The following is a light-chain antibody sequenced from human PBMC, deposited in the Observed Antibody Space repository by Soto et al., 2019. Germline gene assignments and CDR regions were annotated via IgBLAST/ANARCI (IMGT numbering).Light chain of an antibody. V-gene: IGKV1-5*01. CDR3: QQYHRYST. Sequence: DIHMTQSPSTLSASVLDRCTITCRASQSINAWLAWYQQKPGKAPKLLIYDVSTLDSGVPSRFSGSASGTEFTLTISSLESDDFATYYCQQYHRYSTFGQGTKVDIK. CDR2: DVS. CDR1: QSINAW. J-gene: IGKJ1*01.